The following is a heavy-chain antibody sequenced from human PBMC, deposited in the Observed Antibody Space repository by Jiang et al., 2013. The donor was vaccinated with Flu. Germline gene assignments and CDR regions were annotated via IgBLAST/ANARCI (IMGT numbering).Heavy chain of an antibody. D-gene: IGHD5-24*01. Sequence: VQLVESGGGVVQPGRSLRLSCAASGFTFSSYAMHWVRQAPGKGLEWVAVISYDGSNKYYADSVKGRFTISRDNSKNTLYLQMNSLRAEDTAVYYCARDEYGYNLPGHYWGQGTLVTVSS. V-gene: IGHV3-30*04. CDR3: ARDEYGYNLPGHY. J-gene: IGHJ4*02. CDR1: GFTFSSYA. CDR2: ISYDGSNK.